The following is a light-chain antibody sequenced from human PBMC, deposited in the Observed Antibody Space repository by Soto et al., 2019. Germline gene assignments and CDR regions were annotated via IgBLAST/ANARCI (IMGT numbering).Light chain of an antibody. CDR2: AAS. CDR1: QDISNY. Sequence: DIQLTQSPSFLSASVGDRVTITCRASQDISNYLVWYQQKPGKAPKPLIYAASSLQSGVPSRFSGSGSGTDFTLTISSLQPEDFATYYCQQSYSTPQTFGQGTKVDIK. V-gene: IGKV1-39*01. CDR3: QQSYSTPQT. J-gene: IGKJ1*01.